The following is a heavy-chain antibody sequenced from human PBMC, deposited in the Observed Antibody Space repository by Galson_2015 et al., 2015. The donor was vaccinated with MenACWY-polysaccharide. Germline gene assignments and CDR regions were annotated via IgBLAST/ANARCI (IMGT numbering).Heavy chain of an antibody. CDR1: GVSITSGDFY. V-gene: IGHV4-30-4*01. CDR3: ARESALMPVAGTSYNYYGVDV. D-gene: IGHD6-19*01. Sequence: TLSLTCAVSGVSITSGDFYWNWFRQPPGKGLEWIGYTSYSGGSNDNPSLRSRLTVSLDTSNHRFSLNLRSLTAADTAVYYCARESALMPVAGTSYNYYGVDVWGQGTTVTVSS. CDR2: TSYSGGS. J-gene: IGHJ6*02.